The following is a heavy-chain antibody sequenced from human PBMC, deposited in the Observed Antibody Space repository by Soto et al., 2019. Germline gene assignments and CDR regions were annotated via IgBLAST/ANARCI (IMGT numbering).Heavy chain of an antibody. D-gene: IGHD3-16*02. V-gene: IGHV4-39*01. CDR1: GGSISNSNYY. Sequence: QLQLQESGPGLLTPSETLSLTCTVSGGSISNSNYYWDWIRQPPGKGLEWIGSIYYSGSTYYNPSLKSRVTISVDTSKNQFSLNMRSVTAADTAVYYCARQIYDFVWGTYRPFYFDYWGQGTLVTVSS. CDR2: IYYSGST. CDR3: ARQIYDFVWGTYRPFYFDY. J-gene: IGHJ4*02.